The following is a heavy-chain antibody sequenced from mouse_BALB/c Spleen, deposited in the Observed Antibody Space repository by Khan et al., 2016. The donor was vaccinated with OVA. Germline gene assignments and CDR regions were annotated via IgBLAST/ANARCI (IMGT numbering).Heavy chain of an antibody. CDR3: VGYEDY. CDR1: GFNIEDTY. V-gene: IGHV14-3*02. Sequence: VRLQQSGAEIVKPGASVKLSCTASGFNIEDTYMHWVKQRPEQGLEWLGRIDPADGNTKYDPKFQDKATITSDTSSNTVYLHLSSLTFEDSAVYYWVGYEDYWGQGTTLTVSS. CDR2: IDPADGNT. J-gene: IGHJ2*01. D-gene: IGHD2-14*01.